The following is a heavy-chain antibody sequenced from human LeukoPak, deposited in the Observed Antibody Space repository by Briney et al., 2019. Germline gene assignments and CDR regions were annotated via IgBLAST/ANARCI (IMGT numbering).Heavy chain of an antibody. J-gene: IGHJ4*02. CDR3: AKEKVLLWFGELWDYFDY. CDR2: IRYDGSNK. CDR1: GFTFSSYG. V-gene: IGHV3-30*02. Sequence: GRSLRLSCAASGFTFSSYGMHWVRQAPGKGLEWVAFIRYDGSNKYYADSVKGRFTISRDNSKNTLYLQMNSLRAEDTAVYYCAKEKVLLWFGELWDYFDYWGQGTLVTVSS. D-gene: IGHD3-10*01.